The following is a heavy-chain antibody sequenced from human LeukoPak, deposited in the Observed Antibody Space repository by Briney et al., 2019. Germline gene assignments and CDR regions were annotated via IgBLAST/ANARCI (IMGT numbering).Heavy chain of an antibody. J-gene: IGHJ3*02. CDR3: ARVPGYCSGGSCYEVDAFDI. Sequence: SETLSLTCTVSGGSISSSSYYWGWIRQPPGKGLEWIGSIYYSGSTYYNPSLKSRVTISVDTSKNQFSLKLSSVTAADTAVYYCARVPGYCSGGSCYEVDAFDIWGQGTMVTVSS. CDR2: IYYSGST. D-gene: IGHD2-15*01. CDR1: GGSISSSSYY. V-gene: IGHV4-39*07.